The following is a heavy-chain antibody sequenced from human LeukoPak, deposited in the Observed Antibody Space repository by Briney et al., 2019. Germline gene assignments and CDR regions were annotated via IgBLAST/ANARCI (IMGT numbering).Heavy chain of an antibody. V-gene: IGHV4-59*01. D-gene: IGHD1-1*01. CDR1: GFTFSNYA. CDR3: ARVSWFPGTSYYYMDV. CDR2: VYDSGTT. Sequence: GSLRLSCAASGFTFSNYAMRWVRQAPGKGLEWFGYVYDSGTTNYNPSLKSRVTISVDTSKNQFSLKPSSVTAADTAVYYCARVSWFPGTSYYYMDVWDKGTTVTVSS. J-gene: IGHJ6*03.